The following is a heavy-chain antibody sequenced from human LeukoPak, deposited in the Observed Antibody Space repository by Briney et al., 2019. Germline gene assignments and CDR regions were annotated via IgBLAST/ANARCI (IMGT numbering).Heavy chain of an antibody. Sequence: SVKVSCKASGGTFSSYAISWVRQAPGQGLEWMGGIIPIFGTANYAQKFQGRVTITADESTSTGYMELSSLRSEDTAVYYCARALEGSGSYPYNWFDPWGQGTLVTVSS. CDR3: ARALEGSGSYPYNWFDP. CDR1: GGTFSSYA. CDR2: IIPIFGTA. V-gene: IGHV1-69*01. D-gene: IGHD3-10*01. J-gene: IGHJ5*02.